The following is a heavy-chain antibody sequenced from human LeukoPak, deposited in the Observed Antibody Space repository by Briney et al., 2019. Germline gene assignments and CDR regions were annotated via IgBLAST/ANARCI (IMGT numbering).Heavy chain of an antibody. D-gene: IGHD4-11*01. V-gene: IGHV4-34*01. CDR3: ARGGRNYALYYYYMDV. CDR1: GGSFSGYY. J-gene: IGHJ6*03. Sequence: SETLSLTCAVYGGSFSGYYWSWIRQPPGKGLEWIGEINHSGSTNYNPSLKSRVTISVDTSKNQFSLKLSSVTAADTAVYYCARGGRNYALYYYYMDVWGKGTTVTVSS. CDR2: INHSGST.